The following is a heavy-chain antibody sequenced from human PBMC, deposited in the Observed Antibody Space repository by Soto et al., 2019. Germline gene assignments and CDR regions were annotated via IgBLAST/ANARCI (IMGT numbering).Heavy chain of an antibody. V-gene: IGHV4-59*01. Sequence: SETLSLTCTVSGGSIRNVYWSWIRQPPGKGLEWIGFIYHSGNTKYNPSLKSRVTISIDTSNNQFSLSLKSVTAADTAVYFCARAHAPTLPFDYWGQGTLVTVSS. CDR1: GGSIRNVY. J-gene: IGHJ4*02. CDR3: ARAHAPTLPFDY. D-gene: IGHD2-15*01. CDR2: IYHSGNT.